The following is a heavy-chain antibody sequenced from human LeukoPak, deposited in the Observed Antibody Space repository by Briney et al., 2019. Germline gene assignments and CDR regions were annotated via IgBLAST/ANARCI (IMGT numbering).Heavy chain of an antibody. CDR1: GFTFSSHA. J-gene: IGHJ4*02. CDR3: ATLWGNYNPLDH. D-gene: IGHD1-7*01. Sequence: GGSLRLSCAASGFTFSSHAMSWVRQAPGKGLEWVSTISGSNTYYADSVKGRFTISRDNSKNTLYLHMNSLRAEDTAVYYCATLWGNYNPLDHWGQGTLVTVSS. V-gene: IGHV3-23*01. CDR2: ISGSNT.